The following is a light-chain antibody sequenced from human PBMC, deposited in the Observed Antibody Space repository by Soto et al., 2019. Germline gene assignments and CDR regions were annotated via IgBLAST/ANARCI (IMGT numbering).Light chain of an antibody. CDR3: QQYNSYSYT. CDR1: QSISSW. J-gene: IGKJ1*01. Sequence: DIQMTHSPSTLAASVGDRVTITCRASQSISSWLAWYQQKPGKAPKLLLYDASSLESGVPSRFTGSRSGTEFDLTISSLQPDYFASYYCQQYNSYSYTFGQGTKVEIK. V-gene: IGKV1-5*01. CDR2: DAS.